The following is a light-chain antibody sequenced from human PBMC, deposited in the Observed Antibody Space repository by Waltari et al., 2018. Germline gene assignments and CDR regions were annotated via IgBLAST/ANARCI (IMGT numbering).Light chain of an antibody. CDR1: QYIGTY. CDR2: AAS. Sequence: VIPMTQSPSSLSASTGDRVTITCRVTQYIGTYLAWYQQKPGKAPDLLIYAASTLQSGVPSRFSGSRSGTDFTLSISSLQSEDFATYYCQHYYTFPYTFGQGTKLEIK. CDR3: QHYYTFPYT. J-gene: IGKJ2*01. V-gene: IGKV1D-8*01.